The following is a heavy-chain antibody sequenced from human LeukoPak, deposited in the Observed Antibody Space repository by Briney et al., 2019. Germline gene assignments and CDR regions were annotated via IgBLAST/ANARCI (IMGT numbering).Heavy chain of an antibody. Sequence: SETLSLTCTVSGGSISTSSYYWGWVRQPPGKGLEWIGNIHHSGRTYYNPSLKSRVTISVDTSKNQFSLKLSSVTAADTAVYYCARDSFGELWFDPWGQGTLVTVSS. CDR3: ARDSFGELWFDP. CDR1: GGSISTSSYY. J-gene: IGHJ5*02. D-gene: IGHD3-10*01. CDR2: IHHSGRT. V-gene: IGHV4-39*07.